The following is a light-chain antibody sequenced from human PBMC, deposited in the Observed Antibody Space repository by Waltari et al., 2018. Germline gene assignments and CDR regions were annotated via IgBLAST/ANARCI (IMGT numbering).Light chain of an antibody. CDR2: AAS. CDR1: QGINNY. Sequence: IQLTQSPSSLSASLGHRVTITCRASQGINNYLAWYQQKPGKAPKLLIYAASTLQSGVPSRFSGSGSGTEFTLTISSLQPEDFATYYCQQLNSYQWTFGQGTKVEIK. CDR3: QQLNSYQWT. V-gene: IGKV1-9*01. J-gene: IGKJ1*01.